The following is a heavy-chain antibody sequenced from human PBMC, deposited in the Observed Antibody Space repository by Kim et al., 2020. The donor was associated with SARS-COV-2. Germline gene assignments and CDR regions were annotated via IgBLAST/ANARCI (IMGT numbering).Heavy chain of an antibody. CDR1: GYSFTSYW. V-gene: IGHV5-51*01. J-gene: IGHJ6*02. CDR2: IYPGDSDT. D-gene: IGHD3-10*01. Sequence: GESLKISCKGSGYSFTSYWIGWVRQMPGKGLEWMGIIYPGDSDTRYSPSFQGQVTISADKSISTAYLQWSSLKASDTAMYYCARQSVTSGGYYYYYGMDVWGQGTTVTVSS. CDR3: ARQSVTSGGYYYYYGMDV.